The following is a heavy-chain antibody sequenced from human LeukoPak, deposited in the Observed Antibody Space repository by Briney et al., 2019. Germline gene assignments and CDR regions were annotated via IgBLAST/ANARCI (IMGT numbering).Heavy chain of an antibody. CDR1: GGSISSYY. D-gene: IGHD4-23*01. CDR3: ARDWYGGNPFDY. J-gene: IGHJ4*02. V-gene: IGHV4-59*01. CDR2: IYYSGHT. Sequence: SETLSLTCTVSGGSISSYYWSWIRQPPGKGLEWIGYIYYSGHTNYNPSLKSRVTISIDTSKTQFSLKLTSVTAADTAVYYCARDWYGGNPFDYWGQGTLVTVSS.